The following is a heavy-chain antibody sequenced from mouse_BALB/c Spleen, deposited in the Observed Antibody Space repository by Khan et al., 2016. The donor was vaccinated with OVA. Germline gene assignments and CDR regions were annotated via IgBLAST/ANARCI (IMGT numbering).Heavy chain of an antibody. Sequence: QVQLKESGPGLVAPSQSLSITCTVSGFSLTDYGVSWIRQPPGKGLEWLGVIWGGGSTYYNSALKSRLSISKDNSKSQVFLKINSRQTDDTAMYYCAKGLWSYYFALDYWGQGTSVTVSS. CDR2: IWGGGST. CDR3: AKGLWSYYFALDY. D-gene: IGHD3-1*01. J-gene: IGHJ4*01. V-gene: IGHV2-6-5*01. CDR1: GFSLTDYG.